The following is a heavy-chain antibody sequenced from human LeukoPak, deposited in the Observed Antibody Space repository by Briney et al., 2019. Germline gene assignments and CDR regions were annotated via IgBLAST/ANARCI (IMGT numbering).Heavy chain of an antibody. CDR3: AKDLSSRGAAY. D-gene: IGHD6-13*01. Sequence: PGVSLRLSCAASGFTFSSYAMSWVRQAPGKGLEWVSAISGSGGSTYYADSVKGRFTISRDNSKNTLYLQMNSMRAEDTAVYYCAKDLSSRGAAYWGQGTLVTVSS. V-gene: IGHV3-23*01. CDR2: ISGSGGST. J-gene: IGHJ4*02. CDR1: GFTFSSYA.